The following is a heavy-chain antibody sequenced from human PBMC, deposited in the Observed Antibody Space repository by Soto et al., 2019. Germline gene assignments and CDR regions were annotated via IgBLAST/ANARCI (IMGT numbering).Heavy chain of an antibody. Sequence: EVQLLESGGGLVQPGGSLRLSCAASGFTFSSYAMSWVRQAPGKGLEWGSAISGSGGSTYYADSVKGRFTISRDNSKNTLYLQINSLRAKDTAVYYCLRDSSGYLMLLDYWGQGTLVTVSS. CDR1: GFTFSSYA. V-gene: IGHV3-23*01. CDR2: ISGSGGST. CDR3: LRDSSGYLMLLDY. D-gene: IGHD3-22*01. J-gene: IGHJ4*02.